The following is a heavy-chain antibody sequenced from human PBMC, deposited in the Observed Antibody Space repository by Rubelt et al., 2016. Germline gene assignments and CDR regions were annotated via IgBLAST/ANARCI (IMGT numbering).Heavy chain of an antibody. J-gene: IGHJ2*01. CDR2: VSHSGST. V-gene: IGHV4-34*01. CDR3: ARRQWVWYFDL. Sequence: QVELRQWGAGLLKPSETLSLTCAVSGESLSGYYGNWIRQPPGKGLEWIGEVSHSGSTNYNPSLKRRVPNSIDTSKNQFSLNLRSVTAADTAVYYCARRQWVWYFDLWGRGTLVTVSS. CDR1: GESLSGYY. D-gene: IGHD2-8*01.